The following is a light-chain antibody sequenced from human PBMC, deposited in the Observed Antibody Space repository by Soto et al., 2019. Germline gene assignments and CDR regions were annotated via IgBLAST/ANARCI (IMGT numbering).Light chain of an antibody. V-gene: IGKV1-12*01. Sequence: DIQMTQSPSSVSSSVGDRVTITCRASQGISSWLAWYQQKPGKAPKLLIYAASSLQSGVPSRFSGSGSGTDXXLTISSXXXEXXXXYXCQPANSFPLTFGGGTKVEIK. J-gene: IGKJ4*01. CDR1: QGISSW. CDR2: AAS. CDR3: QPANSFPLT.